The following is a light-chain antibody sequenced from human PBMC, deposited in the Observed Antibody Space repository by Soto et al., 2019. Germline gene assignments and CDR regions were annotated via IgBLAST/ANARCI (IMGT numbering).Light chain of an antibody. CDR1: QSVSNN. Sequence: IVMRKSPDALSVYPGDSATLSCRASQSVSNNLAWYQQKPGQAPRLLIYGASTRATGIPARFSGGGSGTEFTLTISGLQSDDFAVYYCQQYNIWPPVTFGEGTKVDIK. CDR3: QQYNIWPPVT. V-gene: IGKV3-15*01. CDR2: GAS. J-gene: IGKJ4*01.